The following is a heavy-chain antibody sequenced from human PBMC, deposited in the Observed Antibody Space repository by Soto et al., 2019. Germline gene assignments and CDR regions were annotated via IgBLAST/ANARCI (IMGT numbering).Heavy chain of an antibody. Sequence: GESLKISCKGSGYNFAGYWIAWVRQMPGKGLELMGIIYPSDSDTRYRPSFQGQVTISADKSISSAYLQWSSLRASDTAMYYCARGVVSTRTFDYWGQGTPVTVS. D-gene: IGHD3-22*01. V-gene: IGHV5-51*01. CDR2: IYPSDSDT. J-gene: IGHJ4*02. CDR3: ARGVVSTRTFDY. CDR1: GYNFAGYW.